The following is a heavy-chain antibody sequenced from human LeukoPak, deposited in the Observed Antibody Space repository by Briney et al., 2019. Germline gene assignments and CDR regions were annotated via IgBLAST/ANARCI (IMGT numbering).Heavy chain of an antibody. CDR2: IIPIFGTA. J-gene: IGHJ5*02. Sequence: SLKIPCKTSGGTFSSYTISWGRQAPGQGLECMGGIIPIFGTANYAQKFQGRVTITADASTSTAYMELSSLSSEDTAVYYCARDDPDYDINWFDPWGRGTLVTVFS. D-gene: IGHD3-9*01. CDR1: GGTFSSYT. V-gene: IGHV1-69*13. CDR3: ARDDPDYDINWFDP.